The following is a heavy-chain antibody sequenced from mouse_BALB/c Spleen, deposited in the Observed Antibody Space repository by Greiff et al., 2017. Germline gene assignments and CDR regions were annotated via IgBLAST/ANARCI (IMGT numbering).Heavy chain of an antibody. V-gene: IGHV1-9*01. CDR3: ARSERLRRDYYAMDY. CDR2: ILPGSGST. Sequence: VQLQQSGAELMKPGASVKISCKATGYTFSSYWIEWVKQRPGHGLEWIGEILPGSGSTNYNEKFKGKATFTADTSSNTAYMQLSSLTSEDSAVYYCARSERLRRDYYAMDYWGQGTSVTVSS. CDR1: GYTFSSYW. J-gene: IGHJ4*01. D-gene: IGHD2-2*01.